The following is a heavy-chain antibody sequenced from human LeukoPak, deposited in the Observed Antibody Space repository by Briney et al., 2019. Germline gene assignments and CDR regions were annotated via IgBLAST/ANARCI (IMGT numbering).Heavy chain of an antibody. V-gene: IGHV4-34*01. J-gene: IGHJ5*02. CDR3: ARGGTYSSGWYNWFDP. CDR1: GGSFSGYY. D-gene: IGHD3-22*01. Sequence: SETLSLTCAVYGGSFSGYYWSWIRQPPGKGLEWIGEINHSGSTSYNPSLKSRVTISVDTSKNQFSLKLSSVTAADTAVYYCARGGTYSSGWYNWFDPWGQGTLVTVSS. CDR2: INHSGST.